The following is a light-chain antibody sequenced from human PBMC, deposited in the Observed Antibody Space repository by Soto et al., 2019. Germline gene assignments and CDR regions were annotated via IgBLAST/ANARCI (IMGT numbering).Light chain of an antibody. CDR1: QSVSSY. V-gene: IGKV3-20*01. J-gene: IGKJ5*01. CDR3: QQYNNLIT. Sequence: EIVLTQSPGTLSLSPGERATLSCRASQSVSSYLAWYQQKPGQAPRLLIYGVSSRATGIPDRFSGSGSGTDFTLTISRLEPEDFAVYYCQQYNNLITFGQGTRLEIK. CDR2: GVS.